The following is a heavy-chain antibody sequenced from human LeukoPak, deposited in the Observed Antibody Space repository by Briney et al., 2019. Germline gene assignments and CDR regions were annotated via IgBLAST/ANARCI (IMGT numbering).Heavy chain of an antibody. CDR2: ISSSGSYI. V-gene: IGHV3-21*01. D-gene: IGHD6-6*01. CDR1: GFIFSYYS. Sequence: GGSLRLSCAASGFIFSYYSMNWVRQAPGKGLEWVSSISSSGSYIYYADSVKGRFTLSRDNDEKSLYLQMNSLRAEDTAVYYCAREYSSSSDRLDYWGQGTLVTVSS. CDR3: AREYSSSSDRLDY. J-gene: IGHJ4*02.